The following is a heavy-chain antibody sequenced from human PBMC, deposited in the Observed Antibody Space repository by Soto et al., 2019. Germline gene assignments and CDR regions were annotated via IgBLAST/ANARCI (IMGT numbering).Heavy chain of an antibody. D-gene: IGHD3-3*01. J-gene: IGHJ5*02. CDR1: GYSFTSYW. CDR3: ARHLPDFWSGYYYFDP. Sequence: GESLKICCKGSGYSFTSYWISWVRQMPGKGLEWMGRIDPSDSYTNYSPSFQGHVTISADKSISTAYLQWSSLKASDTAMYYCARHLPDFWSGYYYFDPWGQGTLVTVSS. V-gene: IGHV5-10-1*01. CDR2: IDPSDSYT.